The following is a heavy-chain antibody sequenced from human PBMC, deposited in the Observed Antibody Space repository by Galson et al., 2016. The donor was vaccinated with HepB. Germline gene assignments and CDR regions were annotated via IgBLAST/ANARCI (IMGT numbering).Heavy chain of an antibody. D-gene: IGHD3-3*01. J-gene: IGHJ4*02. CDR3: ARLGTYFDFGSGYPPVEF. V-gene: IGHV4-39*01. CDR1: GGSISSRSHY. CDR2: VYYSVTT. Sequence: SETLSLTCTVSGGSISSRSHYWGWIRQPPGKGLEWIGNVYYSVTTFYNPSLQSRISISVETSKNQFSLRLSSVTAAETAVYYCARLGTYFDFGSGYPPVEFWSQGTLVAVSS.